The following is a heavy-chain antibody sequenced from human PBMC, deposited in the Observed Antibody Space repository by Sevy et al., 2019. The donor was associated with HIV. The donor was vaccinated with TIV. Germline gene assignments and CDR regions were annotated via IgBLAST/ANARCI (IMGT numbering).Heavy chain of an antibody. CDR3: ARDQHDYGGNLRTGWFDP. CDR1: HYTFSSYT. J-gene: IGHJ5*02. Sequence: GGSLRLSCAASHYTFSSYTMHWVRQAPGKGLEWVALISYDGSNKNYADSVKGRFTISRDNPKKTLYLQMNSLRAEDTAVYYCARDQHDYGGNLRTGWFDPWGQGTLVTVSS. CDR2: ISYDGSNK. D-gene: IGHD4-17*01. V-gene: IGHV3-30-3*01.